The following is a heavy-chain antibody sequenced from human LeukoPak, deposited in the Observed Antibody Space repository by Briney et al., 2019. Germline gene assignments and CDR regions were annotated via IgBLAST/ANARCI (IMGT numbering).Heavy chain of an antibody. CDR3: ARGTQWLDSDAFDI. CDR1: GGSFSGYY. V-gene: IGHV4-34*01. J-gene: IGHJ3*02. Sequence: PSETLSLTCAGSGGSFSGYYWSWIRQPPGKGLEWIGEINHSGSTNYNPSLKSRVTISVDTSKNQFSLKLSSVTAADTAVYYCARGTQWLDSDAFDIWGQGTMVTVSS. CDR2: INHSGST. D-gene: IGHD6-19*01.